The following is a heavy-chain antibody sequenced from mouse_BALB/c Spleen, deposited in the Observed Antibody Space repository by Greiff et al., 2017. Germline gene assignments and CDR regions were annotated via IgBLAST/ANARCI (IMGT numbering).Heavy chain of an antibody. V-gene: IGHV14-1*02. CDR1: GFNIKDYY. J-gene: IGHJ3*01. CDR3: ARGGQLGLPFAY. D-gene: IGHD3-1*01. Sequence: VQLQQSGAELVRPGALVKLSCKASGFNIKDYYMHWVKQRPEQGLEWIGWIDPENGNTIYDPKFQGKASITADTSSNTAYLQLSSLTSEDTAVYYCARGGQLGLPFAYWGQGTLVTVSA. CDR2: IDPENGNT.